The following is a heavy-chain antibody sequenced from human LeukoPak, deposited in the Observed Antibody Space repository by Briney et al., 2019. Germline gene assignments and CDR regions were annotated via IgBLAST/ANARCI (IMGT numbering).Heavy chain of an antibody. V-gene: IGHV3-15*07. CDR1: GFTFSNAW. CDR2: IKSKTDGGTT. J-gene: IGHJ4*02. Sequence: PGGSLRLSCAASGFTFSNAWMNWVRQAPGKGLEWVGRIKSKTDGGTTDYAAPVKGRFTISRDDSKNTLYLQMNSLKTEDTAVYYCTRTYFATTEFDYWGQGTLVTVSS. D-gene: IGHD2-21*01. CDR3: TRTYFATTEFDY.